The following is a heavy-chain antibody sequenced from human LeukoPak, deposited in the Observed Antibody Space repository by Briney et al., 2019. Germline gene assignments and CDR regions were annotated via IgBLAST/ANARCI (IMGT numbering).Heavy chain of an antibody. CDR2: IYTSGST. Sequence: SETLSLTCTVSGGSISSYYWSWIRQPAGKGLEWIGRIYTSGSTNYNPSFKSRVTMSVDTSKNQFSLKLSSVTAADTAVYYCARATLYGDQDYYYYGMDVWGQGTTVTVSS. J-gene: IGHJ6*02. V-gene: IGHV4-4*07. CDR1: GGSISSYY. D-gene: IGHD4-17*01. CDR3: ARATLYGDQDYYYYGMDV.